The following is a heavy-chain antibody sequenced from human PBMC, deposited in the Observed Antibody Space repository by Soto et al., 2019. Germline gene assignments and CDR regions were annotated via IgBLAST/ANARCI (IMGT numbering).Heavy chain of an antibody. D-gene: IGHD3-9*01. J-gene: IGHJ6*02. V-gene: IGHV4-30-4*01. CDR1: GRSISSGDHY. Sequence: SEKLSLTCTVTGRSISSGDHYCSLIGEPLGNGLEWIGYIYYSGSTYYNPSLKSRVTISVDTSKNQFSLKLSSVTAADTAVYYCARDRADYDISTGYNYYYYGMDVWGQGTTVT. CDR2: IYYSGST. CDR3: ARDRADYDISTGYNYYYYGMDV.